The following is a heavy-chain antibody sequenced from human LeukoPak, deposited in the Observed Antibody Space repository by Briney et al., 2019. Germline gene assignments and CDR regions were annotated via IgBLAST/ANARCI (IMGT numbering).Heavy chain of an antibody. CDR2: RWDDGSNK. CDR3: ARDLLKGSGSYYPIDY. J-gene: IGHJ4*02. V-gene: IGHV3-33*01. Sequence: GGSRRLSCAASGFTFSSYGMHWVRQAPGKGLEWVAVRWDDGSNKYYPDSVKGRLTISRENSKNPLYLQMNSLRAEDTAVYYCARDLLKGSGSYYPIDYWGQGTLVTVSS. CDR1: GFTFSSYG. D-gene: IGHD3-10*01.